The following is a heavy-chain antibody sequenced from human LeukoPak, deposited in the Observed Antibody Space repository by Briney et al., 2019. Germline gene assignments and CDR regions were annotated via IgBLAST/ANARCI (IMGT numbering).Heavy chain of an antibody. V-gene: IGHV4-30-4*08. CDR3: ARGLRIVVVTLAFVI. CDR1: GGSISSGDYY. Sequence: SETLSLTCTVSGGSISSGDYYWSWIRQPPGKGLEWIGYIYYSGSTYYNPSLKSRVTISVDTSKNQFSLKLSSVTAADTAVYYCARGLRIVVVTLAFVIWGQGKMVTVSS. D-gene: IGHD2-21*02. J-gene: IGHJ3*02. CDR2: IYYSGST.